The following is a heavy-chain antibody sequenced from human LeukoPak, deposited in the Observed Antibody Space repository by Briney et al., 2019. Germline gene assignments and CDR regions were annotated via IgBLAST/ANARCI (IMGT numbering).Heavy chain of an antibody. CDR3: ASLRTGTNNWFDP. J-gene: IGHJ5*02. CDR1: GGTFSSYA. V-gene: IGHV1-69*05. D-gene: IGHD1-1*01. Sequence: SVKVSCKASGGTFSSYAISWVRQAPGQGLEWMGGIIPIFGTANYAQKFQGRVTITTDESTSTAYMELSSLRSEDTAVYYCASLRTGTNNWFDPWGQGTLVAVSS. CDR2: IIPIFGTA.